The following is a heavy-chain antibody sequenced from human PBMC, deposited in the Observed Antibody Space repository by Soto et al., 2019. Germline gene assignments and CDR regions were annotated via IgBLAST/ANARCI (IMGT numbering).Heavy chain of an antibody. J-gene: IGHJ3*02. CDR1: GGSISSSSYY. V-gene: IGHV4-39*01. CDR3: ARSGSGRPHDAFDI. D-gene: IGHD3-10*01. CDR2: IYYSGST. Sequence: SETLSLTCTVSGGSISSSSYYWGWIRQPPGKGLEWIGSIYYSGSTYYKPSLKSRVTISVDTSKNQFSLKLSSVTAADTAVYYCARSGSGRPHDAFDIWGQGTMVTVSS.